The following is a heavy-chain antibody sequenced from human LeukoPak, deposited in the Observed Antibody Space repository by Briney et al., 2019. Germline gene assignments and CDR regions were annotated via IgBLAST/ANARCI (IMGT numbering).Heavy chain of an antibody. CDR1: GFTFSSYA. CDR3: ARGAGYNYPYYFDY. J-gene: IGHJ4*02. V-gene: IGHV3-23*01. D-gene: IGHD5-24*01. CDR2: ISGSGGST. Sequence: GGSRRLSCAASGFTFSSYAMSWVRQAPGKGLEWVSAISGSGGSTYYADSVKGRCTISRDNSKNTLYVQMNSLRAEDTAVYYCARGAGYNYPYYFDYWGQGALVTVSS.